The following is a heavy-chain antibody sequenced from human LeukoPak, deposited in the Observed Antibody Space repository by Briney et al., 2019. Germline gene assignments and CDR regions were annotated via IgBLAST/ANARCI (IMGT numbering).Heavy chain of an antibody. D-gene: IGHD2-2*01. CDR2: INHSGST. V-gene: IGHV4-34*01. J-gene: IGHJ6*02. CDR1: GGSFSGYY. Sequence: SETLSLTCAVYGGSFSGYYWSWIRQPPGKGLEWIEEINHSGSTNYNPSLKSRVTMSVDTSKNQFSLKLSSVTAADTAVYYCARDLRYCSSTSCYGKYYYYYGMDVWGQGTTVTVSS. CDR3: ARDLRYCSSTSCYGKYYYYYGMDV.